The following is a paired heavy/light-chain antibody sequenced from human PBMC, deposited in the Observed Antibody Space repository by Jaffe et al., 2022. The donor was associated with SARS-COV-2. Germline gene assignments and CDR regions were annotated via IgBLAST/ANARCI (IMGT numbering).Heavy chain of an antibody. D-gene: IGHD6-6*01. Sequence: EVQVVESGGDLVQPGGSLRLSCSASGFTFSSYAMHWVRQAPGKGLEYISAITNSGGTTYYADSVRGRFTISRDNSKNTLYLQMSSLRAEDTAVYYCAKSTLREYSSSSMDFWGQGILVTVSS. J-gene: IGHJ4*02. CDR2: ITNSGGTT. CDR3: AKSTLREYSSSSMDF. CDR1: GFTFSSYA. V-gene: IGHV3-64D*08.
Light chain of an antibody. CDR2: WAS. J-gene: IGKJ1*01. CDR3: QQYFSTPRT. Sequence: DIVMAQSPDSLAVSLGERATVNCKSSQSVLHSSNNKNFLAWYQQKPRQPPKLLIYWASTRESGVPDRFSGSGSGTDFTLTISSLQAEDVAVYYCQQYFSTPRTFGQGTKVEIK. CDR1: QSVLHSSNNKNF. V-gene: IGKV4-1*01.